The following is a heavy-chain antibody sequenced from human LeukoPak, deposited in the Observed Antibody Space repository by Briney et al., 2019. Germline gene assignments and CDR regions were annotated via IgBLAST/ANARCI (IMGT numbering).Heavy chain of an antibody. J-gene: IGHJ6*02. CDR1: GFTFGTYA. Sequence: GGSLRLSCEASGFTFGTYAMTWVRQGPGKGLEWVSVISGDGDLTYYTNSVKGRFTISRDNSKNTLYLQMNSLRADDTALYYCAKATTRGGTSNYYYYGMDVWGHGTTVTVSS. CDR3: AKATTRGGTSNYYYYGMDV. V-gene: IGHV3-23*01. CDR2: ISGDGDLT. D-gene: IGHD1-1*01.